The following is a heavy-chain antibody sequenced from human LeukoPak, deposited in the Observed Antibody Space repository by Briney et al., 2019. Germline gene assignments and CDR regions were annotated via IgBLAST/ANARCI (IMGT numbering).Heavy chain of an antibody. V-gene: IGHV4-59*10. Sequence: PSETLSLTCAVYGGSFSGYYWSWIRQPAGKGLEWIGRIYTSGSTNYNPSLKSRVTMSVDTSKNQFSLKLSSVTAADTAVYYCARTITMVRGPYYFDYWGQGTLVTVSS. CDR2: IYTSGST. D-gene: IGHD3-10*01. J-gene: IGHJ4*02. CDR3: ARTITMVRGPYYFDY. CDR1: GGSFSGYY.